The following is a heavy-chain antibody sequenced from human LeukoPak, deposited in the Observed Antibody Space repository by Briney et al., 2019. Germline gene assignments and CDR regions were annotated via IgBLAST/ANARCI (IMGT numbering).Heavy chain of an antibody. CDR2: IIPIFGTA. CDR3: RAPTALYDAFDI. Sequence: SVKVSWKASGGTFSGCAISWVPQAPGQGLKRMGGIIPIFGTANYAQKFQGRGTMTADESTSTAYMELRSLRSEDTVVSYCRAPTALYDAFDIWGQGTMVTVSS. J-gene: IGHJ3*02. D-gene: IGHD1-1*01. CDR1: GGTFSGCA. V-gene: IGHV1-69*01.